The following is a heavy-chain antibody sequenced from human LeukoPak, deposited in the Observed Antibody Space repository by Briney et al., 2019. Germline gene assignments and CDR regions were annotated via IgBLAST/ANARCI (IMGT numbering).Heavy chain of an antibody. V-gene: IGHV3-53*01. CDR2: IYSSGST. D-gene: IGHD6-13*01. CDR1: MLTVSSNY. CDR3: VSAWAYSSSWSED. J-gene: IGHJ4*02. Sequence: PGGSLRLSCAASMLTVSSNYMSWARQAPGKGLEWVSVIYSSGSTYYADSVKGRFTISRDNSRNTLYLQMNLLMNSLRVVYTCVSAWAYSSSWSEDWGQGTLVTVSS.